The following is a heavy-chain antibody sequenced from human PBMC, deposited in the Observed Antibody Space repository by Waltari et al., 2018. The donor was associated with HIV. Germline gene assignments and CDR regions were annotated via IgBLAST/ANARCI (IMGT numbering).Heavy chain of an antibody. Sequence: QVQLQESGPGLVKPSETLSLTCTVSGGSISSYYWSWIRQPPGKGLEWIGYIYYSGSTNDNPSRKSRVTISVDTSKNQFSLKLSSVTAADTAVYYCARVRMEQQLVRGGRGDYYGMDVWGQGTTVTVSS. D-gene: IGHD6-13*01. V-gene: IGHV4-59*01. J-gene: IGHJ6*02. CDR3: ARVRMEQQLVRGGRGDYYGMDV. CDR2: IYYSGST. CDR1: GGSISSYY.